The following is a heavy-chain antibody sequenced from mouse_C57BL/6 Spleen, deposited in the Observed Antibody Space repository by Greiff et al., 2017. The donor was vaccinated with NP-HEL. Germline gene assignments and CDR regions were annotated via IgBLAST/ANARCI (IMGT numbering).Heavy chain of an antibody. Sequence: VKLMESGAELVRPGSSVKLSCKASGYTFTSYWMDWVKQRPGQGLEWIGNIYPSDSETHYNQKFKDKATLTVDKSSSTAYMQLSSLTSEDSAVYYCARLRRGVMDYWGQGTSVTVSS. CDR3: ARLRRGVMDY. CDR1: GYTFTSYW. J-gene: IGHJ4*01. V-gene: IGHV1-61*01. CDR2: IYPSDSET.